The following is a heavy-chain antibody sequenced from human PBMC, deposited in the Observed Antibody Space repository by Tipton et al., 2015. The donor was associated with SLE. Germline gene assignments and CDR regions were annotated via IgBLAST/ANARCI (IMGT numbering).Heavy chain of an antibody. D-gene: IGHD5-24*01. V-gene: IGHV3-11*01. CDR3: GGVEMSTKTRYYYYYGMDV. CDR1: GFTFSDYS. Sequence: AVSGFTFSDYSMSWILQAPGRGLEWLSYIRGSGIDKYYADSVKGRFTISRDNAKNSLYLQMNSLRSEDTAVYYCGGVEMSTKTRYYYYYGMDVWGQGTTVTVSS. CDR2: IRGSGIDK. J-gene: IGHJ6*02.